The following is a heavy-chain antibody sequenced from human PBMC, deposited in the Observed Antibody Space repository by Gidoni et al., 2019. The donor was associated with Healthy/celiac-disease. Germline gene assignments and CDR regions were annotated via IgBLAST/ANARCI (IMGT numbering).Heavy chain of an antibody. V-gene: IGHV3-15*07. CDR3: TTNYYDSSGYYLDAFDI. J-gene: IGHJ3*02. CDR2: IKSKTDGGTT. CDR1: GFTFSNAG. Sequence: EVQLVESGGGLVKPGGSLRLSCAASGFTFSNAGMNWVRQAPGKGLEWVGRIKSKTDGGTTDYAAPVKGRFTISRDDSKNTLYLQMNSLKTEDTAVYYCTTNYYDSSGYYLDAFDIWGQGTMVTVSS. D-gene: IGHD3-22*01.